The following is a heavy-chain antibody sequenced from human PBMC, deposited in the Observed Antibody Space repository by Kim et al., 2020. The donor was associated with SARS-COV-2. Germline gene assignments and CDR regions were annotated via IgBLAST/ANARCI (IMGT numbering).Heavy chain of an antibody. CDR1: GFTFSSYG. D-gene: IGHD3-3*01. J-gene: IGHJ4*02. CDR2: IWYDGSNK. Sequence: GGSLRLSCAASGFTFSSYGMHWVRQAPGKGLEWVAVIWYDGSNKYYADSVKGRFTISRDNSKNTLYLQMNSLRAEDTAVYYCARDGHERSTSDDFWSGYWDYWGQGTLVTVSS. V-gene: IGHV3-33*01. CDR3: ARDGHERSTSDDFWSGYWDY.